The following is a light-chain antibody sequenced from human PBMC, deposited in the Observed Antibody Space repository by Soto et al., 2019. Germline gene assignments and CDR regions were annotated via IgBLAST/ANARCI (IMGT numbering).Light chain of an antibody. CDR1: QGVSTW. Sequence: DIQMTQSPSSVSASVGDRGTITCRASQGVSTWLAWYQKKPGKAPNLLIYTASSLQSGVPSRFSGSGSGTDFTLTISSLQPEDFATYYCQQTTTFPLTLGGGTKVEI. CDR2: TAS. V-gene: IGKV1D-12*01. CDR3: QQTTTFPLT. J-gene: IGKJ4*01.